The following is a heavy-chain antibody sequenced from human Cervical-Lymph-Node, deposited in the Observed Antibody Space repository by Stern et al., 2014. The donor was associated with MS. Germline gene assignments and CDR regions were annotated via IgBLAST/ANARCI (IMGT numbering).Heavy chain of an antibody. CDR3: ARGSAGAGAFFDY. Sequence: VQLVESGAEVKKPGESLKISCKGSGYTFSNSWIGWVRQLPGRGLEWMGIIDPGDSDTRYSPSFQGQITISADKSISTAYLQWNSLKASDTAIFYCARGSAGAGAFFDYWGQGTLVTVSS. CDR1: GYTFSNSW. D-gene: IGHD2-8*02. V-gene: IGHV5-51*01. CDR2: IDPGDSDT. J-gene: IGHJ4*02.